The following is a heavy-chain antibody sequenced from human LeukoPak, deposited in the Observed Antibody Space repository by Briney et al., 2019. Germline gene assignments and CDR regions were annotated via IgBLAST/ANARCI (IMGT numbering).Heavy chain of an antibody. CDR2: INSDGTLT. V-gene: IGHV3-74*01. Sequence: GGSLRLSCAASGFTFRSSWMHWVRQLPGKGLVWVSRINSDGTLTTNADSVKGRFTISRDNAKNMLYLQMNSLRADDTAVYYCARGLQGIDYWGQGTLVTVSS. CDR1: GFTFRSSW. D-gene: IGHD4-11*01. CDR3: ARGLQGIDY. J-gene: IGHJ4*02.